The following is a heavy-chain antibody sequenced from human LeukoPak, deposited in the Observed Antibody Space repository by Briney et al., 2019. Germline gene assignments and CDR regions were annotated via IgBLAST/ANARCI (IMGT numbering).Heavy chain of an antibody. CDR1: GGSISSSSYY. J-gene: IGHJ5*02. Sequence: SETLSLTCTVSGGSISSSSYYWGWIRQPPGKGLEWIGSIYYSGSTYYNPSLKSRVTISVDTSKNQFSLKLSSVTAADTAVYYCARDPYYYGSEDETWGQGTLVTVSS. D-gene: IGHD3-10*01. CDR3: ARDPYYYGSEDET. V-gene: IGHV4-39*07. CDR2: IYYSGST.